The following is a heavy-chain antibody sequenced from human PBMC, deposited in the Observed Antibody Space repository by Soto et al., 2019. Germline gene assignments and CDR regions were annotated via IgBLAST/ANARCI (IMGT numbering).Heavy chain of an antibody. CDR3: ARQSIAAAGTSSQGGPKYYYYYGMDV. J-gene: IGHJ6*02. CDR1: GYSFTSYW. CDR2: IYPGDSDT. D-gene: IGHD6-13*01. V-gene: IGHV5-51*01. Sequence: EVQLVQSGAEVKKPGESLKISCKGSGYSFTSYWIGWVRQMPGKGLEWMGIIYPGDSDTRYSPSFQGQVTISADKSISTAYLQWSSLKASDTAMYYCARQSIAAAGTSSQGGPKYYYYYGMDVWGQGTTVTVSS.